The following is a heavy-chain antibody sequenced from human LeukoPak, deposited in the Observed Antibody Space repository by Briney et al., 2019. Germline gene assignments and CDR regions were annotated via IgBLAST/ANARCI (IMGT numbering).Heavy chain of an antibody. CDR1: GGSFSGYY. Sequence: PSETLSLTCAVYGGSFSGYYWSWIRQPPGKGLEWIGEINHSGSTNYNPSLKSRITISVDTSKNQFSLKLSSVTAADTAVYYCASASYYYYYYMDVWGKGTTVTVSS. J-gene: IGHJ6*03. CDR2: INHSGST. V-gene: IGHV4-34*01. CDR3: ASASYYYYYYMDV.